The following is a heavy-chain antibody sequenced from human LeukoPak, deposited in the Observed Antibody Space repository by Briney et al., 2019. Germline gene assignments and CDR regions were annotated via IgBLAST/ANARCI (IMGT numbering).Heavy chain of an antibody. J-gene: IGHJ5*02. D-gene: IGHD1-7*01. CDR1: GFTFSSYG. CDR3: ARDIAKSGTNWFDP. CDR2: IWYDGSNK. Sequence: GRSLRLSCAASGFTFSSYGMHWVRQAPGKGLEWVAVIWYDGSNKYYADSVKGRFTISGDNSKNTLYLQMNSLRAEDTAVYYCARDIAKSGTNWFDPWGQGTLVTVSS. V-gene: IGHV3-33*01.